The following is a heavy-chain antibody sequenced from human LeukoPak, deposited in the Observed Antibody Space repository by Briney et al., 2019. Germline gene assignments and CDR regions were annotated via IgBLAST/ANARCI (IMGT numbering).Heavy chain of an antibody. Sequence: PSETLSLTCTVSGGSISSSSYYWGWIRQPPGKGLEWIGSIYYSGSTYYNPSLKSRVTISVDTSKNQLSLKLSSVTAANTAVYYCARHIRGAHHFDYWGQGTLVTVSS. V-gene: IGHV4-39*01. D-gene: IGHD3-3*02. CDR1: GGSISSSSYY. J-gene: IGHJ4*02. CDR3: ARHIRGAHHFDY. CDR2: IYYSGST.